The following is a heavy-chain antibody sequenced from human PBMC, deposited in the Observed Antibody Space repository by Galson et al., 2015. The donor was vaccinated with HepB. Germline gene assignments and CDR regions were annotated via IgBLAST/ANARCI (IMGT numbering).Heavy chain of an antibody. J-gene: IGHJ4*02. CDR2: LGASGVNK. V-gene: IGHV3-23*01. CDR3: AKESSGYYYFDS. CDR1: GFTFTRHS. Sequence: SLRLSCAASGFTFTRHSMAWVRQAPGKGLEWVSTLGASGVNKLYADSVKGRFTNSRDDSENTLYLQVDSLRAADTAVYFCAKESSGYYYFDSWGQGTLVTVSS. D-gene: IGHD6-19*01.